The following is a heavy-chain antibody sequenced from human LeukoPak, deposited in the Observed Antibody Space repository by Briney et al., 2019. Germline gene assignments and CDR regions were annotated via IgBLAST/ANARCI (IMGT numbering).Heavy chain of an antibody. CDR2: INHSGST. CDR3: ARGRYFAY. CDR1: GGSFSGYY. V-gene: IGHV4-34*01. J-gene: IGHJ4*02. Sequence: TSETLSLTCAVYGGSFSGYYWSWIRQPPGKGLEWIGEINHSGSTNYNPSLKSRVTMSVDTSKNQFSLKLTSVTAADTAVYYCARGRYFAYWSQGTLVTVSS.